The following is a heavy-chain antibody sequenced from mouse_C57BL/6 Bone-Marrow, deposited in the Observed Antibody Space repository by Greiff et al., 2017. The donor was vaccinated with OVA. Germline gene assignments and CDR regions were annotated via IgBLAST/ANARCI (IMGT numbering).Heavy chain of an antibody. CDR1: GFTFSSYA. V-gene: IGHV5-4*01. CDR2: ISDGGSYT. Sequence: EVKLMESGGGLVKPGGSLKLSCAASGFTFSSYAMSWVRQTPEKRLGWVATISDGGSYTYYPDNVKGRFTISRDNAKNNLYLQMSHLKSEDTAMYYCAREGYWGQGTTLTVSS. CDR3: AREGY. J-gene: IGHJ2*01.